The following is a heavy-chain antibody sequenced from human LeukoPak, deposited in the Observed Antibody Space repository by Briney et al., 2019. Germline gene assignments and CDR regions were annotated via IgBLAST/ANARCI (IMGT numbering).Heavy chain of an antibody. CDR2: ISGSGGST. CDR3: AKDPPDYYGSGSSDIGY. CDR1: GFTFSSYA. V-gene: IGHV3-23*01. J-gene: IGHJ4*02. Sequence: GGSLRLSCAVSGFTFSSYAMSWVRQAPGKGLEWVSAISGSGGSTYYADSVKGRFTISRDNSKNTLYLQMNSLRAEDTAVYYCAKDPPDYYGSGSSDIGYWGQGTLVTVSS. D-gene: IGHD3-10*01.